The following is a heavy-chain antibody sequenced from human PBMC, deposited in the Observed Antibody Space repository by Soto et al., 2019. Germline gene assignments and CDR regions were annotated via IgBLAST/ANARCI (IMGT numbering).Heavy chain of an antibody. Sequence: SETLSLTCAVYGGSFSGYYWSWIRQPPGKGLEWIGEINHSGSTNYNPSLKSRVTISVDTSKNQFSLKLSSVTAADTAVYYCARGGYSNHNWFDPWGQGTLVTVSS. CDR3: ARGGYSNHNWFDP. D-gene: IGHD4-4*01. J-gene: IGHJ5*02. V-gene: IGHV4-34*01. CDR1: GGSFSGYY. CDR2: INHSGST.